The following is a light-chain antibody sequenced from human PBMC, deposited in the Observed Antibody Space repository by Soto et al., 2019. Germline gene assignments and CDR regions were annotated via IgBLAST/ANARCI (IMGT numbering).Light chain of an antibody. J-gene: IGKJ3*01. CDR2: GAS. CDR1: QSVSSSY. CDR3: QQYCSSLFT. Sequence: EIVLTQSPGTLSLSPGERATLSCRASQSVSSSYLAWYQQKPGQAPRLLIYGASSRATGIPDRFSGSGSGTDFTLTISRLEPEDFAVYYCQQYCSSLFTFGPWTKVDIK. V-gene: IGKV3-20*01.